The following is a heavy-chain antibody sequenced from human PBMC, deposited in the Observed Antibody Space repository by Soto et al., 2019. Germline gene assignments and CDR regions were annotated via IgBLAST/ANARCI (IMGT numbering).Heavy chain of an antibody. Sequence: PSETLSLTCAVSGGSINSNYFWGWVRQAPGRGLEWIGSIYYGGNTYYNPSLKSRVTISADSSKNQFSLKLTSVTAADTALYYCARDYVYFSDYTTNWFYPFGQ. V-gene: IGHV4-39*01. J-gene: IGHJ5*02. D-gene: IGHD3-16*01. CDR1: GGSINSNYF. CDR2: IYYGGNT. CDR3: ARDYVYFSDYTTNWFYP.